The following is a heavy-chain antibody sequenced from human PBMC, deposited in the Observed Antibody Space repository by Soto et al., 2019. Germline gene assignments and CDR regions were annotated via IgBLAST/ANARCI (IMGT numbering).Heavy chain of an antibody. V-gene: IGHV4-31*03. Sequence: QVQLQESGPGLEKPSQTLSLTCTVSGGSISSGGYYWSWIRQQPGKGLEWIGYIYYSGSTYYNPSLRSRVTITQDTSKNQFSLKLSSVTAADTAVYYCARDRQYMGFDPWGQGTLVTVSS. J-gene: IGHJ5*02. CDR2: IYYSGST. CDR3: ARDRQYMGFDP. D-gene: IGHD5-18*01. CDR1: GGSISSGGYY.